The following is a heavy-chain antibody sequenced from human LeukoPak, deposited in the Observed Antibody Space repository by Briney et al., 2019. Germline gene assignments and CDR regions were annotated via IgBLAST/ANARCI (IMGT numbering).Heavy chain of an antibody. CDR1: GFTFSNYA. J-gene: IGHJ4*02. V-gene: IGHV3-30*04. Sequence: GGSLRLSCAASGFTFSNYALHWVRQAPGKGLEWVAVISYDGSNKFYADSVRGRFTISRDNSKNTLFLQMNSLRPEDTAVYYCARAGSGYYQALYYFDYWGQGTLVTVSS. CDR3: ARAGSGYYQALYYFDY. CDR2: ISYDGSNK. D-gene: IGHD3-22*01.